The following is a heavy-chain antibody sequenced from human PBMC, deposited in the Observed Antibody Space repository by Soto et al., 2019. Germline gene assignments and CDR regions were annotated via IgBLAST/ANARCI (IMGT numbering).Heavy chain of an antibody. CDR1: GFTFSSYA. CDR3: EHSDRRSRLIAEAAISGAHYYGLAV. Sequence: PGGSLRLSCAASGFTFSSYAMSWVRQAPGKGLEWVSAISGSGGSTYYADSVKGRFTISRDNSKNTLYLQMNSLRAEDTAVYYCEHSDRRSRLIAEAAISGAHYYGLAVWGQGNTLTVS. D-gene: IGHD6-13*01. CDR2: ISGSGGST. J-gene: IGHJ6*02. V-gene: IGHV3-23*01.